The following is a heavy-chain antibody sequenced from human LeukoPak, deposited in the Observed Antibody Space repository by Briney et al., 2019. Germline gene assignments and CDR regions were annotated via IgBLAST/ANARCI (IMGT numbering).Heavy chain of an antibody. J-gene: IGHJ5*02. CDR1: GFTFTSSA. Sequence: RASVKVSCKASGFTFTSSAMQWVRQARGQRLEWIGWIVVGSGNTNYAQKFRERVTITRDMSTSTAYMELSSLRSEDTAVYYCAADRTFSTSFDPWGQGTLVTVSS. CDR2: IVVGSGNT. CDR3: AADRTFSTSFDP. V-gene: IGHV1-58*02.